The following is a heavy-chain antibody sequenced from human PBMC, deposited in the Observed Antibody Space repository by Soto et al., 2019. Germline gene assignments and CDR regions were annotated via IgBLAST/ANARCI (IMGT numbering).Heavy chain of an antibody. CDR2: INAGNGNT. V-gene: IGHV1-3*01. D-gene: IGHD3-10*01. CDR1: GYTFTSYA. J-gene: IGHJ4*02. Sequence: QVQLVQSGAEGKKPGASVKVSCKASGYTFTSYAMYWVRQAPGQRLEWMGWINAGNGNTKYSQKFQGRVTITRDTSASTAYMALSSLRSVDTAVYYCARDLGFGLSDYWGQGTLVTVSS. CDR3: ARDLGFGLSDY.